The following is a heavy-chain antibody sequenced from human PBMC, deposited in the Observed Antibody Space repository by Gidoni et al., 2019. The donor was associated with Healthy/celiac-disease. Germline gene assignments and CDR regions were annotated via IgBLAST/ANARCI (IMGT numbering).Heavy chain of an antibody. CDR2: ISYDGSNK. CDR3: ARGDYGDVLFKY. Sequence: QVQLVESGGGVVQPGRSLRLSCAASGFTFSSYAMHWVRQAPGKGLEWVAVISYDGSNKYYADSVKGRFTISRDNSKNTLYLQMNSLRAEDTAVYYCARGDYGDVLFKYWGQGTLVTVSS. V-gene: IGHV3-30-3*01. J-gene: IGHJ4*02. D-gene: IGHD4-17*01. CDR1: GFTFSSYA.